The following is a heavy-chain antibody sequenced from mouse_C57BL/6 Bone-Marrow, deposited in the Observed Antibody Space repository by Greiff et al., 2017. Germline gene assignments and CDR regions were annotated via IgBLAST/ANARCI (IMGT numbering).Heavy chain of an antibody. V-gene: IGHV1-85*01. Sequence: VQLQESGPELVKPGASVKLSCKASGYTFTSYDINWVKQRPGQGLEWIGWIYPRDGSTKYTEKFKGKATLTVDTSSSTAYMELHSLTSEDSAVYFCASDYGSSYWYFDVWGTGTTVTVSS. D-gene: IGHD1-1*01. CDR2: IYPRDGST. CDR3: ASDYGSSYWYFDV. CDR1: GYTFTSYD. J-gene: IGHJ1*03.